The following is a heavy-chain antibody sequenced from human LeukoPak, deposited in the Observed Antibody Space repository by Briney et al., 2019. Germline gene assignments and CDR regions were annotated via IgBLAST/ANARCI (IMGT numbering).Heavy chain of an antibody. CDR2: IGGSGDSI. CDR3: ARDAPSGYPNWFDP. CDR1: GFTFSDYT. D-gene: IGHD3-22*01. J-gene: IGHJ5*02. V-gene: IGHV3-21*01. Sequence: PGGSLRLSCAASGFTFSDYTMDWVRQAPGKGLEWVSSIGGSGDSIYYADSVKGRFTISRDNAKNSLYLQMNSLRAEDTAVYYCARDAPSGYPNWFDPWGQGTLVTVSS.